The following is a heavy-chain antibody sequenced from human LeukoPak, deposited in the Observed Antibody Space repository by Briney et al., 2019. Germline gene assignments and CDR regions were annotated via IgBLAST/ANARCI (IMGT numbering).Heavy chain of an antibody. V-gene: IGHV1-69*13. CDR3: ARGRSQYYDFWSGRYGLDY. J-gene: IGHJ4*02. CDR1: GGTFSSYA. D-gene: IGHD3-3*01. Sequence: SVKVSCKASGGTFSSYAISWVRRAPGQGHEWMGRIIPIFGTANYAQKFQGRVTITADESTSTAYMELSSLRSEDTAVYYCARGRSQYYDFWSGRYGLDYWGQGTPVTVSS. CDR2: IIPIFGTA.